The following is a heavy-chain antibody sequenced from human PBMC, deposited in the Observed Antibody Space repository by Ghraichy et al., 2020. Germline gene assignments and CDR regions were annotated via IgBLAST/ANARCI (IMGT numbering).Heavy chain of an antibody. CDR2: ISGSGGST. V-gene: IGHV3-23*01. Sequence: GGSLRLSCAASGFTFSSYAMSWVRQAPGKGLEWVSAISGSGGSTYYADSVKGRFTISRDNSKNTLYLQMNSLRAEDTAVYYCAKEGLHDFWSGYYLKGGYYFDYWGQGTLVTVSS. J-gene: IGHJ4*02. CDR1: GFTFSSYA. D-gene: IGHD3-3*01. CDR3: AKEGLHDFWSGYYLKGGYYFDY.